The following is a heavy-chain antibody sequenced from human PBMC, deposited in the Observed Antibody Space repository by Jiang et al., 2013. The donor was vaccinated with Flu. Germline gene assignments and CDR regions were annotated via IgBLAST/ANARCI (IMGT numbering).Heavy chain of an antibody. D-gene: IGHD1-26*01. CDR1: GYTFTSYY. CDR2: INPSGGST. V-gene: IGHV1-46*01. J-gene: IGHJ3*02. Sequence: VQLVESGAEVKKPGASVKVSCKASGYTFTSYYMHWVRQAPGQGLEWMGIINPSGGSTSYAQKFQGRVTMTRDTSTSTVYMELSSLRSEDTAVYYCARDRARGIVGAPDAFDIWGQGTMVTVSS. CDR3: ARDRARGIVGAPDAFDI.